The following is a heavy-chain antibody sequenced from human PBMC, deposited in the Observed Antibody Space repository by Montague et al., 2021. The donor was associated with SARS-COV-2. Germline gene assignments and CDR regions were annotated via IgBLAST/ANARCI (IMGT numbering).Heavy chain of an antibody. CDR2: INHSGST. CDR1: GGSFSGHY. V-gene: IGHV4-34*01. D-gene: IGHD3/OR15-3a*01. CDR3: ASGARPGYDFRLISFDY. J-gene: IGHJ4*02. Sequence: SETLSLTCAVYGGSFSGHYWNWIRQPPGQGLEWIGEINHSGSTNNNPSLKSRVTMSVDTSKNQFSLNLNSVTAADTAVYYCASGARPGYDFRLISFDYRGQGTLVTVSS.